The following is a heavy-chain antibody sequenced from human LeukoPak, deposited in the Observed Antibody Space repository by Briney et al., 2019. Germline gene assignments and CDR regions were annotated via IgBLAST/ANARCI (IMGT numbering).Heavy chain of an antibody. J-gene: IGHJ4*02. CDR2: INHSGST. D-gene: IGHD3-22*01. CDR1: GGSFSGYY. Sequence: SETLSLTCAVYGGSFSGYYWSWIRQPPGKGLEWIGEINHSGSTNYNPSLKSRVTISVDTSKNQFSLKLSSVTAADTAVYYCASSYYYDSSGYYPFDYWGRGTLVTVSS. CDR3: ASSYYYDSSGYYPFDY. V-gene: IGHV4-34*01.